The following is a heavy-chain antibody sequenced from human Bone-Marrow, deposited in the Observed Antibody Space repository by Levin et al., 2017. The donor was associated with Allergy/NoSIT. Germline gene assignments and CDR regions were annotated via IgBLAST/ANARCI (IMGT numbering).Heavy chain of an antibody. D-gene: IGHD6-13*01. CDR3: SREFAHSNSWCRFDY. Sequence: PGGSLRLSCTTSGFTFGDYPMSWFRQAPGKGLEWVGLVRHRAYGGTTEYAASVKDRFTISRDDSKGLAYLQMNSLKTDDTAVYYCSREFAHSNSWCRFDYWGQGVLVTVSS. V-gene: IGHV3-49*03. CDR2: VRHRAYGGTT. J-gene: IGHJ4*02. CDR1: GFTFGDYP.